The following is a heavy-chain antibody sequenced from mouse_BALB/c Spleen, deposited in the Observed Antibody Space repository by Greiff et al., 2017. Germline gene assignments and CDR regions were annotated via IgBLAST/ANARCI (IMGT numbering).Heavy chain of an antibody. D-gene: IGHD2-14*01. CDR3: ARDRYGDAMDY. Sequence: DVMLVESGGGLVKPGGSLKLSCAASGFTFSDYYMYWVRQTPEKRLEWVATISDGGSYTYYPDSVKGRFTISRDNAKNNLYLQMSSLKSEDTAMYYCARDRYGDAMDYWGQGTSVTVSS. J-gene: IGHJ4*01. CDR2: ISDGGSYT. V-gene: IGHV5-4*02. CDR1: GFTFSDYY.